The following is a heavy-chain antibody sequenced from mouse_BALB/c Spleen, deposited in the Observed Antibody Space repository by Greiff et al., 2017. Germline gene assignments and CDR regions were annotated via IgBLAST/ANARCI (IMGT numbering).Heavy chain of an antibody. Sequence: DVQLQESGGGLVQPGGSLKLSCAASGFDFSRYWMSWVRQAPGKGLEWIGEINPDSSTINYTPSLKDKFIISRDNAKNTLYLQMSKVRSEDTALYYCAREISYYYAMDYWGQGTSVTVSS. CDR3: AREISYYYAMDY. J-gene: IGHJ4*01. CDR2: INPDSSTI. CDR1: GFDFSRYW. V-gene: IGHV4-1*02.